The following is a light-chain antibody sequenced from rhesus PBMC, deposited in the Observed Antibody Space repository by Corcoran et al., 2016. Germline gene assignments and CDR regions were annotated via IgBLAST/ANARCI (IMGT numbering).Light chain of an antibody. CDR1: PGISNY. Sequence: DIQMTQSPSSLPASVGDRVTITCRASPGISNYLSWYQQKPGKAPKLLLYDASTLQSGVPSRFSGSGSWTDFTLTISSLQPEDFATYYCLQYNSDPFTFGPGTKLDIK. V-gene: IGKV1-43*02. CDR2: DAS. J-gene: IGKJ3*01. CDR3: LQYNSDPFT.